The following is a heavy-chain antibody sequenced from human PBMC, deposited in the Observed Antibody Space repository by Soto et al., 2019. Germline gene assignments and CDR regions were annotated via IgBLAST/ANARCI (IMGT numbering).Heavy chain of an antibody. CDR1: GGTFNGYG. CDR3: ARGVSNSGAYYTGPSAYDL. CDR2: TVPVFDTS. J-gene: IGHJ3*01. V-gene: IGHV1-69*06. D-gene: IGHD3-10*01. Sequence: QVQLVQSGAVVKKPGSSVEVSCKASGGTFNGYGISWVRQAPGQGLEWMGGTVPVFDTSTYAPSFQGRVTITADKSTSTAYMELSSVRSEDTAIYFCARGVSNSGAYYTGPSAYDLWGQGTLVIVSS.